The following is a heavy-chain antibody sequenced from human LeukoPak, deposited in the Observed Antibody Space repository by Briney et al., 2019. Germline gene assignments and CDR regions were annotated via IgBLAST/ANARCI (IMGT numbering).Heavy chain of an antibody. J-gene: IGHJ5*02. D-gene: IGHD3-10*01. CDR3: ARDNQLMVRGWNWFDP. Sequence: PSETLSLTCAVSGGSISSSNWWNWVRQPPGKGPEWIGECYHSGSTHYNPSLQSRVTISVDKSKNQFSLKLSSVTAADTAVYYCARDNQLMVRGWNWFDPWGQGTLVTVSS. CDR2: CYHSGST. CDR1: GGSISSSNW. V-gene: IGHV4-4*02.